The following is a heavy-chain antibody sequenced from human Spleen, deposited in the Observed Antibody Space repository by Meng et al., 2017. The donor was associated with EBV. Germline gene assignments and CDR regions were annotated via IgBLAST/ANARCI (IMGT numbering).Heavy chain of an antibody. CDR2: IKSDGTTT. CDR3: ARWGGNYHDSSGFLPFDY. V-gene: IGHV3-74*03. Sequence: EVQLVESGGGLVQPGXXXXLSCVASGFTFSTYWMHWVRQAPGEGLVWVSRIKSDGTTTAYADSVKGRFTISRDNAKNTLYLQMNSLRAEDTAVYYCARWGGNYHDSSGFLPFDYWGQGTLVTVSS. CDR1: GFTFSTYW. J-gene: IGHJ4*02. D-gene: IGHD3-22*01.